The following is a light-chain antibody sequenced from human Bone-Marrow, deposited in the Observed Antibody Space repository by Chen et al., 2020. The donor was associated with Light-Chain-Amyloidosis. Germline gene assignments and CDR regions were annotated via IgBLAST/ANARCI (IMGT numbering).Light chain of an antibody. V-gene: IGKV3-20*01. CDR3: QQYGTSPLT. Sequence: EIVLTQSPGTLSLSPGEGANLSCRASQTISSNYLTWYQQKFGQAPRLLIYGSSSRATGLPDRFTGSGSGTDFTLNINRLEPEDFAMYYCQQYGTSPLTFGGGTKVEIK. CDR1: QTISSNY. CDR2: GSS. J-gene: IGKJ4*01.